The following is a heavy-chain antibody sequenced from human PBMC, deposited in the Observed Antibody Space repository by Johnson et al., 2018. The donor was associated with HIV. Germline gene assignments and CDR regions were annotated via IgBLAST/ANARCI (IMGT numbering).Heavy chain of an antibody. CDR3: AKNEAVAVAGIVGAAFDI. J-gene: IGHJ3*02. CDR1: GFTFDDYA. D-gene: IGHD6-19*01. Sequence: VQLVESGGGLVQPGRSLRLSCAASGFTFDDYAMHWVRQAPGKGLEWVSGISWNSGSTGYADSVKGRFTISRDNAKNSLYLQMNSLRAEDTALYYCAKNEAVAVAGIVGAAFDIWGQGTRVTVSS. V-gene: IGHV3-9*01. CDR2: ISWNSGST.